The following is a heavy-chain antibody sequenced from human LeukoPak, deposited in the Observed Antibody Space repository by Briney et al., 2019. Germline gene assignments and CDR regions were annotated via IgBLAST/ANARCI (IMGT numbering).Heavy chain of an antibody. CDR1: GYTFTRSG. V-gene: IGHV1-18*01. D-gene: IGHD4-17*01. CDR3: ARDNRGDAATVTT. CDR2: INIYNGNT. J-gene: IGHJ4*02. Sequence: ASVKVSCKASGYTFTRSGISWVRQAPGQGLERMGWINIYNGNTNYAQKLQGRVTMTTDTSTSTAYTELRSLRSDDTAVYYCARDNRGDAATVTTWGQGTLVTVSS.